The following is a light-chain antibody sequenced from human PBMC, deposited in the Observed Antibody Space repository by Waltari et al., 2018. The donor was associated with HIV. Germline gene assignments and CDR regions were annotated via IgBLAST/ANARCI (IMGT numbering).Light chain of an antibody. CDR1: HSDVGGYHR. CDR3: SSYTSSISYV. J-gene: IGLJ1*01. CDR2: EVS. V-gene: IGLV2-14*01. Sequence: QSAMTQPASVSGSPEQPMTVYCTGTHSDVGGYHRVSWYKKHPGKAPKFMIYEVSNRPSGVSNRFSGSKSGNTASLTISGLQAEDEADYYCSSYTSSISYVFGTGTKVTVL.